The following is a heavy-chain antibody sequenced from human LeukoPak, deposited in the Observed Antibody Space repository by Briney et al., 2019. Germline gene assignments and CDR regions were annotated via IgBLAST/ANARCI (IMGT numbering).Heavy chain of an antibody. V-gene: IGHV4-59*11. CDR1: GGSISSHY. CDR3: ARLLVWGASERSYNWFDP. CDR2: VYYTGST. D-gene: IGHD3-10*01. Sequence: PSETLSLTCTVSGGSISSHYWGWLRQPPGEGLQWIGYVYYTGSTNYNPSLESRVTISVDTSKNQFSLSLTSVTAADTAVYLCARLLVWGASERSYNWFDPWGQGTLVTVSS. J-gene: IGHJ5*02.